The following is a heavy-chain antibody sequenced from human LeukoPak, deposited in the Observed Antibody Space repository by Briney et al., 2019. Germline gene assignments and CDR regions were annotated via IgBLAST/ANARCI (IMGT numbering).Heavy chain of an antibody. D-gene: IGHD3-3*01. J-gene: IGHJ6*02. CDR3: TRSLGVVIHGGMDV. CDR1: GASITGYY. V-gene: IGHV4-59*01. Sequence: SETLSLTCTVSGASITGYYWTWVRQPPGKGLECVGYIYYTGDTNYNPSLKSRVTMSLDTSKSQFSLKLTSVTAADTAVYYCTRSLGVVIHGGMDVWGQGTTVTVSS. CDR2: IYYTGDT.